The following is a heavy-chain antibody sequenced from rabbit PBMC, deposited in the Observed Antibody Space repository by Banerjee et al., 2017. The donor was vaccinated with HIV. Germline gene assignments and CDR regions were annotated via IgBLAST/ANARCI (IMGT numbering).Heavy chain of an antibody. D-gene: IGHD2-1*01. CDR3: ARHNYDDYGDFGDAFDP. CDR1: GFTISSSYW. V-gene: IGHV1S45*01. J-gene: IGHJ2*01. Sequence: QQQLEESGGGLVQPEGSLTLTCTASGFTISSSYWICWVRQAPGKGLEWIACIDGVSSGRTYYANWAKGRFTISKTSSTTVTLQMTSLTAADTATYFCARHNYDDYGDFGDAFDPWGPGTLVTVS. CDR2: IDGVSSGRT.